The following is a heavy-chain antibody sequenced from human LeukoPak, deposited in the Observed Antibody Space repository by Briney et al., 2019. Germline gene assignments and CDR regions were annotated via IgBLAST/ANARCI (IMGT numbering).Heavy chain of an antibody. CDR2: IIPIFGTA. V-gene: IGHV1-69*06. D-gene: IGHD3-22*01. J-gene: IGHJ4*02. CDR1: GGTFSSYA. Sequence: SVKVSCKASGGTFSSYAISWVRQALGQGLEWMGRIIPIFGTANYAQKFQGRVTITADKSTSTAYMELSSLRSEDTAVYYCASSLGEAYYYDSSGYYSPFDYWGQGTLVTVSS. CDR3: ASSLGEAYYYDSSGYYSPFDY.